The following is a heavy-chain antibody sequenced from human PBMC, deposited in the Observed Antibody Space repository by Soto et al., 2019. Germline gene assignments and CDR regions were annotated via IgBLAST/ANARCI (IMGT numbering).Heavy chain of an antibody. CDR3: ARNPYGDYNFDY. CDR2: ISYDGSQK. J-gene: IGHJ4*02. CDR1: GFTFSHYA. D-gene: IGHD4-17*01. V-gene: IGHV3-30-3*01. Sequence: GGSLRLSCAASGFTFSHYAVHWVRQAPGKGLEWVAVISYDGSQKNYADSVRGRFSISRSNSNNMLYLQMNDLRGEDTAVYYCARNPYGDYNFDYWGLGTLVTVSS.